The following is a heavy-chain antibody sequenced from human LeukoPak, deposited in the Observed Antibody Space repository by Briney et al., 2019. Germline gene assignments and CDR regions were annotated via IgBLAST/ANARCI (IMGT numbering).Heavy chain of an antibody. J-gene: IGHJ5*02. CDR1: GFTFSNYW. Sequence: GGSLRLSYAASGFTFSNYWLSWLRQAPGKGLEWVANIKRDGTEIYCVDSLKGRFNISRDNAKNSLYLQMDSLRAEDTAVYYCARLGVVGTGNWCDHWGQGTLVTVSS. CDR2: IKRDGTEI. V-gene: IGHV3-7*01. D-gene: IGHD6-19*01. CDR3: ARLGVVGTGNWCDH.